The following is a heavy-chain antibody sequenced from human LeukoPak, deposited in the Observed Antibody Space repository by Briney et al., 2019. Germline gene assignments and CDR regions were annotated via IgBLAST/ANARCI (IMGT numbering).Heavy chain of an antibody. V-gene: IGHV1-2*02. J-gene: IGHJ4*02. D-gene: IGHD1-26*01. CDR3: ARVGSRIVGATKILDY. CDR2: INLNSGGT. Sequence: ASVKVSCKASGYTFTGYYMHWVRQAPGQGLEWMGWINLNSGGTNYAQKFQGRVTMTRDTSISTAYMELSRLRSDDTAVYYCARVGSRIVGATKILDYWGQGTLVTVSS. CDR1: GYTFTGYY.